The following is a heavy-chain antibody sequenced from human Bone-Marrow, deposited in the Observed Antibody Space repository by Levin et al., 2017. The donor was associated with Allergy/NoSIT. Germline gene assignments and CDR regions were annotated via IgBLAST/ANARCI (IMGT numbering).Heavy chain of an antibody. Sequence: GESLKISCAASGFTFSSYSMNWVRQAPGKGLEWVSSISSSSSYIYYADSVKGRFTISTDNAKNSLYLQMNSLRAEDTAVYYCARFGITMVRGAIDYWGPATLVTVSS. D-gene: IGHD3-10*01. CDR1: GFTFSSYS. V-gene: IGHV3-21*01. CDR3: ARFGITMVRGAIDY. J-gene: IGHJ4*01. CDR2: ISSSSSYI.